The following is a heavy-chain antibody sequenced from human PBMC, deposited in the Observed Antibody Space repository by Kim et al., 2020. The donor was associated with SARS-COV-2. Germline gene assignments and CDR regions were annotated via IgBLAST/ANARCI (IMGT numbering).Heavy chain of an antibody. CDR2: NK. V-gene: IGHV1-18*01. Sequence: NKNHAQKLQGRVTMTTDTSTNTAYMELRSLRSDDTAVYYCARRKTNWFDPWGQGTLVTVSS. CDR3: ARRKTNWFDP. J-gene: IGHJ5*02.